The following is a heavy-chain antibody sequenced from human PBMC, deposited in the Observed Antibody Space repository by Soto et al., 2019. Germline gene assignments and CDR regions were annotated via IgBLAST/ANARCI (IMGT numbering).Heavy chain of an antibody. CDR3: ASTARFGC. Sequence: QVQLQQWGAGLLKPSETLSLTCAVYCGSFSGYYWSWIRQPPGKGLEWIGEINHSGSTNYNPSLRSLVTTSVDSPKSQSPLKLSPVTAATAAVYYCASTARFGCWGQGTLVTVSS. V-gene: IGHV4-34*01. CDR1: CGSFSGYY. D-gene: IGHD4-17*01. J-gene: IGHJ4*02. CDR2: INHSGST.